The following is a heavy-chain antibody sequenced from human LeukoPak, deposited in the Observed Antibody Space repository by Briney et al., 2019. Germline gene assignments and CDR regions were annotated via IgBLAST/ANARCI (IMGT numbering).Heavy chain of an antibody. J-gene: IGHJ4*02. CDR1: GGSISSYY. V-gene: IGHV4-4*07. CDR2: IYTSGST. D-gene: IGHD1-26*01. Sequence: SETLSLTCTASGGSISSYYWSWIRQPAGKGLEWIGRIYTSGSTNYNPSLKSRVTMSVDTSKNQFSLKLSSVTAADTAVYYSARDGPSIVGAPLFDYWGQGTLVTVSS. CDR3: ARDGPSIVGAPLFDY.